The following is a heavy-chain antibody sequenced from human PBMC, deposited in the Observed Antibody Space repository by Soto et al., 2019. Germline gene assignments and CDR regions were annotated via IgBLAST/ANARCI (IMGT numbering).Heavy chain of an antibody. CDR2: IYSGGST. Sequence: EVQLVETGGGLIQPGGSLRLSCAASGFTVSNNYMSWVRQAPGKGLEWVSLIYSGGSTFYADSVKGRFTISRDNSKNTLFLQMNSLRAEDTAVYFCATFTSLDYWGQGTLVTVSS. CDR3: ATFTSLDY. J-gene: IGHJ4*02. V-gene: IGHV3-53*02. D-gene: IGHD2-2*01. CDR1: GFTVSNNY.